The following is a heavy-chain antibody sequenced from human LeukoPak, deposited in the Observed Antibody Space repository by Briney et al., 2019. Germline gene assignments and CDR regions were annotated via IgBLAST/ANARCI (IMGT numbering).Heavy chain of an antibody. CDR2: ISYDGSNK. D-gene: IGHD6-6*01. CDR3: AKDEGLAAPSGY. J-gene: IGHJ4*02. Sequence: GGSLRLSCAASGFTFSSYGMHWVRQAPGKGLEWVAVISYDGSNKYYADSVKGRFTISRDNSKNTLYLQMNSLRAEGTAVYYCAKDEGLAAPSGYWGQGTLVTVSS. CDR1: GFTFSSYG. V-gene: IGHV3-30*18.